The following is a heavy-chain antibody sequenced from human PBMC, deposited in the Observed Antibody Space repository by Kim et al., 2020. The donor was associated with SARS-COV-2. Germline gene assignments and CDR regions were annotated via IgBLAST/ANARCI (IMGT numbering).Heavy chain of an antibody. Sequence: SQTLSLTCAVYGGSFRGYYWSWIRQPPGKGLEWIGEINHSGSTNYNPSLKSRVTISVDTSKNQFSLKLSSVTAADTAVYYCARGEYSSSWYGRTAGFDYWGQGTLVTVSS. CDR3: ARGEYSSSWYGRTAGFDY. V-gene: IGHV4-34*01. CDR1: GGSFRGYY. CDR2: INHSGST. D-gene: IGHD6-13*01. J-gene: IGHJ4*02.